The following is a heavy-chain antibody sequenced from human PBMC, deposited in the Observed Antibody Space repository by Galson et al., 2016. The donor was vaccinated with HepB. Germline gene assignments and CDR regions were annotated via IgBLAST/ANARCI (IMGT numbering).Heavy chain of an antibody. J-gene: IGHJ4*02. D-gene: IGHD1-1*01. CDR3: ARGRSTVERLSTFDY. V-gene: IGHV3-33*01. CDR2: IWYDGSNK. CDR1: GFTFSSFG. Sequence: SLRLSCAASGFTFSSFGMHWVRQAPGKGLEWVAVIWYDGSNKYYADSVKGRFTNSRDNSKNTLYLQMNGLRAEDTAVYFCARGRSTVERLSTFDYWGQGTLVTVSS.